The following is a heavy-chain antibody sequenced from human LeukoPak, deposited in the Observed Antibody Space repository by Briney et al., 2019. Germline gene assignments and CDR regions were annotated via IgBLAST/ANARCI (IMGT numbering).Heavy chain of an antibody. V-gene: IGHV4-39*01. CDR2: IYYSGST. CDR3: ARIIVAGSGSIDY. D-gene: IGHD5-12*01. Sequence: SETLSLTCTVSGGSTSSSSYYWGWIRQPPGKGLEWIGSIYYSGSTYYNPSLKSRVTISVDTSKNQFSLKLSSVTAADTAVYYCARIIVAGSGSIDYWGQGTLVTVSS. J-gene: IGHJ4*02. CDR1: GGSTSSSSYY.